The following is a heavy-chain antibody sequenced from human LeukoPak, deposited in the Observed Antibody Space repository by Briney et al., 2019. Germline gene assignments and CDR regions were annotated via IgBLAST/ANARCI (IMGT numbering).Heavy chain of an antibody. J-gene: IGHJ3*02. CDR1: GYTFTSYG. V-gene: IGHV1-18*01. CDR2: ISAYNGNT. Sequence: ASVKVSCKASGYTFTSYGISWVRQAPGQGLEWKGWISAYNGNTNYAQKLQGRVTMTTDTSTSTAYMELRSLRSDDTAVYYCARGGQWLLRGYHAFDIWGQGTVVTVSS. D-gene: IGHD6-19*01. CDR3: ARGGQWLLRGYHAFDI.